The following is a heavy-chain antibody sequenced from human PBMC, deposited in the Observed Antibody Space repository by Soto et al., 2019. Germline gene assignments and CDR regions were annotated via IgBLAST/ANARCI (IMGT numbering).Heavy chain of an antibody. CDR1: GYTFTSYY. CDR2: INPSGGST. Sequence: GASVKVSCKASGYTFTSYYMHWVRQAPGQGLEWMGIINPSGGSTSYAQKFQGRVTITADESTSTAYMELSSLRSEDTAVYYCARVSYCSGGSCYSNHPDYWGQGTLVTVSS. D-gene: IGHD2-15*01. J-gene: IGHJ4*02. CDR3: ARVSYCSGGSCYSNHPDY. V-gene: IGHV1-46*01.